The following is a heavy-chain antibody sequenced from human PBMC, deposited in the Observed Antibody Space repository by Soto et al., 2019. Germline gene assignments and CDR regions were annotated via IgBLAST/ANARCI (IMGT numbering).Heavy chain of an antibody. CDR3: ARSSETWTACPLKF. J-gene: IGHJ4*02. V-gene: IGHV1-18*01. Sequence: QVQLVQSGAEVKKPGASVKVSCKASGYTFITYGISWVRQAPGQGLEWMGWISPYNGNTEYAQKFQDRVTMTTDTSTSTAYMELRSLTSDETAIYYCARSSETWTACPLKFWGQGTPVTVSS. CDR1: GYTFITYG. D-gene: IGHD2-21*02. CDR2: ISPYNGNT.